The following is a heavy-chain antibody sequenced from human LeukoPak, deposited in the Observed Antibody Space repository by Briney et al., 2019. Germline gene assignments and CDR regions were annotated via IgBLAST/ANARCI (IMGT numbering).Heavy chain of an antibody. CDR2: INPNSGGT. CDR1: GYTFTGYY. V-gene: IGHV1-2*02. D-gene: IGHD1-7*01. CDR3: ARILTGTTKEYYFDY. J-gene: IGHJ4*02. Sequence: ASVKVSCKASGYTFTGYYMHWVRQAPGQGLEWMGWINPNSGGTNYAQKLQGRVTMTRDTSISTAYMELSRLRSDDTAVYYCARILTGTTKEYYFDYWGQGTLVTVSS.